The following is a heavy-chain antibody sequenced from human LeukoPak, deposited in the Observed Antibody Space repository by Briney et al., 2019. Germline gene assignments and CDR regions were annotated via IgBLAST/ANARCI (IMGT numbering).Heavy chain of an antibody. D-gene: IGHD6-13*01. CDR2: IYYSGST. CDR1: GGSISNYY. CDR3: ARSRIAAAGTFDY. V-gene: IGHV4-39*07. Sequence: PSETLFLTCTVSGGSISNYYWGWIRQPPGEGLEWIGSIYYSGSTYYNSSLQSRVTISVDTSKNQFSLKLSSVTAADTAVYYCARSRIAAAGTFDYWGQGTLVTVSS. J-gene: IGHJ4*02.